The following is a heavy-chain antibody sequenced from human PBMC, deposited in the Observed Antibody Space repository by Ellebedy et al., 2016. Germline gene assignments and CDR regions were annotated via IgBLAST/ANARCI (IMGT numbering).Heavy chain of an antibody. CDR1: GFTFSNYW. D-gene: IGHD6-19*01. CDR2: MNPDGSLK. J-gene: IGHJ5*02. CDR3: AEHSGWTFDP. Sequence: GESLKISCAASGFTFSNYWMSWVRQAPGKGLEWVANMNPDGSLKYYMDSLKGRFTISRDNAKNSLYLQMDNLRAEDTAIYYCAEHSGWTFDPWGQGTLVTVSS. V-gene: IGHV3-7*01.